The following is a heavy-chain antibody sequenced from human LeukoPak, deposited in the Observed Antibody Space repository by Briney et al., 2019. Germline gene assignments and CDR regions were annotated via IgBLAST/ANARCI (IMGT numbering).Heavy chain of an antibody. CDR1: EFSFSSYG. V-gene: IGHV3-30*19. J-gene: IGHJ4*02. Sequence: GGSLRLSCAASEFSFSSYGMHWVRQAPGKGLEWVAVISFDGSDKYYADSVKGRFTISRDNSKNTLYLQMNSLRAEDTAVYYCARDQHSEIGVGANDYWGQGTLVTVSS. D-gene: IGHD1-26*01. CDR3: ARDQHSEIGVGANDY. CDR2: ISFDGSDK.